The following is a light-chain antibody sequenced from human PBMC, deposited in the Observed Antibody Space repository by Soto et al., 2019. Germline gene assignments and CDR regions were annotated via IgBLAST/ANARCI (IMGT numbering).Light chain of an antibody. CDR3: TSYTTAITYV. Sequence: QSALTQPASVSGSPGQSITISCTGTSSDIGAYDHVCWYQQHPGKAPKLMIYDVTNRPSGVSNRFFGSKSGNTASLTISGLQAEDEADYYCTSYTTAITYVFGTGTKLTVL. J-gene: IGLJ1*01. CDR2: DVT. CDR1: SSDIGAYDH. V-gene: IGLV2-14*03.